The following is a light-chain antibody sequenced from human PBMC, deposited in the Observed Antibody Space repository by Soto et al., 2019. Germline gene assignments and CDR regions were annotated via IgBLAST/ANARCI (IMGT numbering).Light chain of an antibody. V-gene: IGKV1-39*01. CDR3: QHRYSIPIT. J-gene: IGKJ5*01. CDR2: AAS. CDR1: QSISFY. Sequence: DIQMTQSPASLSASVGDRVTITCRASQSISFYLNWYQQKPGKAHKXLIYAASSLQSGVPSRFSGSGSGTDLTINISSLKPEDCETDYGQHRYSIPITFGQGTRLEIK.